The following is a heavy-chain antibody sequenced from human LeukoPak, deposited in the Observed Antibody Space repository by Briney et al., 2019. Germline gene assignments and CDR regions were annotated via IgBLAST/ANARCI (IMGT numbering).Heavy chain of an antibody. Sequence: SVKVSCKASGGTFSSYAISWVRQAPGQGLEWMGGIIPIFGTANYAQKFQGRVTTTTDESTSTAYMELSSLRSEDTAVYYCARDSVVVIATQAYAYYYYMGVWGKGTTVTVSS. V-gene: IGHV1-69*05. CDR1: GGTFSSYA. CDR2: IIPIFGTA. D-gene: IGHD2-21*01. J-gene: IGHJ6*03. CDR3: ARDSVVVIATQAYAYYYYMGV.